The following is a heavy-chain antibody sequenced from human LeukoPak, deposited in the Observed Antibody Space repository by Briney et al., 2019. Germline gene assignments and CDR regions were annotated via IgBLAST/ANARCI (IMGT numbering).Heavy chain of an antibody. CDR3: ARGLQWELLGAFDI. J-gene: IGHJ3*02. V-gene: IGHV4-59*01. CDR1: GGSISSYY. CDR2: IYYSGRT. Sequence: SETLSLTCTVSGGSISSYYWSWIRQPPGKGLEWIGYIYYSGRTNYNPSLKSRVTISVDTSKNQFSLELRSVTAADTAVYYCARGLQWELLGAFDIWGQGTMVTVSS. D-gene: IGHD1-26*01.